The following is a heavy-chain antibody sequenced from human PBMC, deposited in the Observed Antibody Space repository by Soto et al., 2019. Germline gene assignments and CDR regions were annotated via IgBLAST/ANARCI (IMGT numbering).Heavy chain of an antibody. D-gene: IGHD6-19*01. J-gene: IGHJ4*02. CDR3: ARGIAVAGTDFEY. CDR2: IWYDGSNK. V-gene: IGHV3-33*01. CDR1: GFTFSSYG. Sequence: GGSLRLSCAASGFTFSSYGMHWVRQAPGKGLEWVAVIWYDGSNKYYADSVKGRFTISRDNSKNTLYLQMNSLRAEDTAVYYCARGIAVAGTDFEYWGQGTLVTVSS.